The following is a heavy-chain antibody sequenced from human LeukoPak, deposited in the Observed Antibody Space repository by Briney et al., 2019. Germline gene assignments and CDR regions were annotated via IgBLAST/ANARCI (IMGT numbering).Heavy chain of an antibody. V-gene: IGHV1-18*01. Sequence: GASVKVSCKASGYTFTSYGISWVRGAPGQGLEWMGWISAYNGNTNYAQKLQGRVTMTTDTSTSTAYMELRSLRSDDTAVYHCARDLGGYCSSTSCYGRFDPWGQGTLVTVSS. J-gene: IGHJ5*02. CDR3: ARDLGGYCSSTSCYGRFDP. D-gene: IGHD2-2*01. CDR2: ISAYNGNT. CDR1: GYTFTSYG.